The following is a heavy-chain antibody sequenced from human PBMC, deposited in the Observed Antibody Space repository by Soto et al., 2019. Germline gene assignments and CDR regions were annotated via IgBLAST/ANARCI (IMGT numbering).Heavy chain of an antibody. CDR2: MNPGSGKT. Sequence: GASVKVSCKASGYTFINFDISWVRQAAGQGLEWLGWMNPGSGKTGYASKFQGRVAMTRDASTGTSHLELSSLTSDDTAVYYCARMASAGTLNWFDPWGQGTLVTAPQ. CDR3: ARMASAGTLNWFDP. V-gene: IGHV1-8*02. J-gene: IGHJ5*02. D-gene: IGHD6-13*01. CDR1: GYTFINFD.